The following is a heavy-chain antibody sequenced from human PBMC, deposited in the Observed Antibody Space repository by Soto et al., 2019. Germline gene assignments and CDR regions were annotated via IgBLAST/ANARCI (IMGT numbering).Heavy chain of an antibody. CDR2: IYYSGST. J-gene: IGHJ2*01. CDR1: VGSISSGDYY. Sequence: TLAITCTVSVGSISSGDYYWSWLSQPPGKGLERVGYIYYSGSTYYNPSLKSRVTISVDTSKSQFSLKLSSVTAADTAVYNRARSHYDFWSGYYTGGYFDLWGRGTLVTVS. D-gene: IGHD3-3*01. CDR3: ARSHYDFWSGYYTGGYFDL. V-gene: IGHV4-30-4*01.